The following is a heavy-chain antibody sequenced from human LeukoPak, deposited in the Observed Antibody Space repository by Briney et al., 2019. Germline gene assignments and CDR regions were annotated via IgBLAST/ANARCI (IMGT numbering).Heavy chain of an antibody. D-gene: IGHD6-13*01. J-gene: IGHJ4*02. CDR3: ARVGAHSGSWLY. V-gene: IGHV1-69*04. Sequence: SVKVSCKTAGGIFSSYAISWVRQAPGQGLEWMGRIIPILDIANYAQKFQGRVTISADKSTGTAYMELSSLRSEDTAVYYCARVGAHSGSWLYWGQGTLVTVSS. CDR1: GGIFSSYA. CDR2: IIPILDIA.